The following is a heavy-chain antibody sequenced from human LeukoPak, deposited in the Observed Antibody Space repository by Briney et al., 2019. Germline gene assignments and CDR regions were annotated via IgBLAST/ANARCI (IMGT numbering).Heavy chain of an antibody. CDR2: IHHSGST. V-gene: IGHV4-31*03. CDR1: GGSISRSDYY. D-gene: IGHD3-10*01. CDR3: ASYGSGSYRFDP. J-gene: IGHJ5*02. Sequence: SETLSLTCSVSGGSISRSDYYWSWIRQHPGKGLEWIGYIHHSGSTYYNPSLKSRVIISVDTSKNQFSLKLNSVTAADTAVYYCASYGSGSYRFDPWGQGTLVTVSS.